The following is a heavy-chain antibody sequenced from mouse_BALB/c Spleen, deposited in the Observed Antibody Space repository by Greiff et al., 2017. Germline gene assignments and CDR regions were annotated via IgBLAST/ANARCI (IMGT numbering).Heavy chain of an antibody. J-gene: IGHJ3*01. CDR3: ARDYGNSFAY. CDR2: ISSGGSYT. CDR1: GFTFSSYA. D-gene: IGHD2-1*01. Sequence: EVHLVESGGGLVKPGGSLKLSCAASGFTFSSYAMSWVRQSPEKRLEWVAEISSGGSYTYYPDTVTGRFTISRDNAKNTLYLEMSSLRSEDTAMYYCARDYGNSFAYWGQGTLVTVSA. V-gene: IGHV5-9-4*01.